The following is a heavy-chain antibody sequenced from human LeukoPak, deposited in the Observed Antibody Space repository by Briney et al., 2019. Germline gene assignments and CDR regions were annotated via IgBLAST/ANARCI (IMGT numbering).Heavy chain of an antibody. J-gene: IGHJ4*02. CDR2: INTDGSST. V-gene: IGHV3-74*01. Sequence: SGGSLRLSCVASGFTFSSYWMHWVRQDPRKGLVWFSRINTDGSSTSYADSVKGRFTISRDNAKNTLYLQMNSLRAEDTAVYYCARGGSSGWYYWGQGTLVTVSS. CDR1: GFTFSSYW. CDR3: ARGGSSGWYY. D-gene: IGHD3-22*01.